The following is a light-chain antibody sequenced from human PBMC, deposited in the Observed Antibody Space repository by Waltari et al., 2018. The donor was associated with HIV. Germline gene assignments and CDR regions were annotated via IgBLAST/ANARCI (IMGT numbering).Light chain of an antibody. Sequence: SYVLTQPPSLSVAPGTTARIPCGGSNIGTRGVHWYQHKPGQAPVVVIYDDSDRPAGIPERFSGSNSGNTATLTISRVEAGDEADYYCQVWDSSSDHVVFGGGTKVTVL. J-gene: IGLJ2*01. CDR2: DDS. CDR3: QVWDSSSDHVV. CDR1: NIGTRG. V-gene: IGLV3-21*04.